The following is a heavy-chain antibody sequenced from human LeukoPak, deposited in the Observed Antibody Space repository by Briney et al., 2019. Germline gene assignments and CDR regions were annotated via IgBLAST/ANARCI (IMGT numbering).Heavy chain of an antibody. Sequence: GGSLRLSCAASGFTFSSYWMHWVRQAPGKGLVWVSSISSSSSYIYYADSVKGRFTISRDNAKNSLYLQMNSLRAEDTAVYYCARDSLWSGYGFDYWGQGTLVTVSS. CDR3: ARDSLWSGYGFDY. V-gene: IGHV3-21*01. J-gene: IGHJ4*02. CDR2: ISSSSSYI. CDR1: GFTFSSYW. D-gene: IGHD3-3*01.